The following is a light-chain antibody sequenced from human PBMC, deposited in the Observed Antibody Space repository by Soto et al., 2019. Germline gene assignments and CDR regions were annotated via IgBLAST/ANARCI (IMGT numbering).Light chain of an antibody. CDR1: SSDVGAYNY. J-gene: IGLJ1*01. CDR3: SSYAGSNNDV. CDR2: EVS. Sequence: QSALTQPPSASGSPGQSVTISCTGTSSDVGAYNYVSWYQLHADKAPRLIVYEVSQRPSDVPDRFSASKSGNTASLTVSGLQTEDEADYYCSSYAGSNNDVFGIGTKLTVL. V-gene: IGLV2-8*01.